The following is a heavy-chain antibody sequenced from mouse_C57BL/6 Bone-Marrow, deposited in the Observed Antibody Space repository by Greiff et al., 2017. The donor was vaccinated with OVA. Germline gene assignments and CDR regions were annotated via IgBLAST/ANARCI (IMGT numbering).Heavy chain of an antibody. CDR1: GFTFSDYG. J-gene: IGHJ3*01. Sequence: EVQVVESGGGLVQPGVSLKLSCAASGFTFSDYGMAWVRQAPRKGPEWVAFISNLAYSIYYADTVTGRFTISRENAKNTLYLEMSSLRSEDTAMYYCARHPFFAYWGQGTLVTVSA. CDR3: ARHPFFAY. V-gene: IGHV5-15*01. CDR2: ISNLAYSI.